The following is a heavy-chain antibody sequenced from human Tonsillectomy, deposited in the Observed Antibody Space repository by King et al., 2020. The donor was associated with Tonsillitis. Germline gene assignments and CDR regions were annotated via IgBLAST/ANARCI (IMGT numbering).Heavy chain of an antibody. J-gene: IGHJ6*02. CDR3: ARDTGGYCTTPSCQSGMDV. D-gene: IGHD2-2*01. CDR2: INTDGSST. CDR1: GFTFSSYW. Sequence: VQLVESGGGLVQPGGSLRLSCAASGFTFSSYWMNWVRQAPGKGLVWVSRINTDGSSTRYADSVKGRFTISRDNAKNTLYLQMNSLRGEDTAVYYCARDTGGYCTTPSCQSGMDVWGQGPTVTVSS. V-gene: IGHV3-74*01.